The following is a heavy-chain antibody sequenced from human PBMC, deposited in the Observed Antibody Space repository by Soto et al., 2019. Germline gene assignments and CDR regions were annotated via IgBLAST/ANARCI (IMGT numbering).Heavy chain of an antibody. CDR1: GGSISSYY. D-gene: IGHD2-2*01. Sequence: PSETLSLTCTVSGGSISSYYWNWIRQPPGKGLEWIGYIYYSGSTNYNPSLKSRVTISVDTSKNQFSLKLSSVTAADTAVYYCARHRDIVVVPAAEGGNWFEPWGQGTLVTVSS. CDR3: ARHRDIVVVPAAEGGNWFEP. V-gene: IGHV4-59*08. J-gene: IGHJ5*02. CDR2: IYYSGST.